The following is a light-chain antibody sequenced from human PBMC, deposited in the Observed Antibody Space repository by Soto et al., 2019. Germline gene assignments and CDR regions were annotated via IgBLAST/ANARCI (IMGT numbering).Light chain of an antibody. CDR2: AAS. CDR1: QSISSY. V-gene: IGKV1-39*01. Sequence: DIQMTQSPSSLSASVGDTITITCRASQSISSYLNWYQHKPGKAPELLIYAASSLQTGVPSKFRGGGSGTDFSLTIDSLQPEDFASYYCQQTDSAPFTFGPGT. CDR3: QQTDSAPFT. J-gene: IGKJ3*01.